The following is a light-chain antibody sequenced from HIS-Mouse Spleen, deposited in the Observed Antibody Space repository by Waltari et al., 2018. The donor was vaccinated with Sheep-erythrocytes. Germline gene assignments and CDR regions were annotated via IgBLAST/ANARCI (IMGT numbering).Light chain of an antibody. V-gene: IGLV2-11*01. CDR1: SSDVGVYTY. CDR3: CSYAGSYNHV. CDR2: DVS. J-gene: IGLJ1*01. Sequence: QSALTQPRSVSGSPGQSVTISCTGPSSDVGVYTYLSWYQQHPGKAPKLMIYDVSKRPSGVPDRFSGSKSGNTASLTISGLQAEDEADYYCCSYAGSYNHVFATGTKVTVL.